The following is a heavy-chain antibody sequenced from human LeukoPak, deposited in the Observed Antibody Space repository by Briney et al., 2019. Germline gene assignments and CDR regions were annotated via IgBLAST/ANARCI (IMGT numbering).Heavy chain of an antibody. CDR2: INPNSGGT. D-gene: IGHD6-19*01. CDR3: ALSSGWYRWYFDY. Sequence: ASVKVSCKASGYTFTGYYMHWVRQAPGQGLEWMGRINPNSGGTNYAQKFQGRVTMTRDTSISTAYMELSRLRSDDTAVYYYALSSGWYRWYFDYWGQGTLVTVSS. V-gene: IGHV1-2*06. CDR1: GYTFTGYY. J-gene: IGHJ4*02.